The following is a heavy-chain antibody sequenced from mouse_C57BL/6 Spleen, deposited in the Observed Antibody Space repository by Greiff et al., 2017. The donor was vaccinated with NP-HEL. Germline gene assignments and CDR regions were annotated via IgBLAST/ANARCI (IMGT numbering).Heavy chain of an antibody. Sequence: EVQLQQSGPELVKPGASVKISCKASGYTFTDYYMNWVKQSHGKSLEWIGDINPNNGGTSYNQKFKGKATLTVDKSSSTAYMELRSLTSEDSAVYYCARGSSYVSLDYWGQGTTLTVSS. J-gene: IGHJ2*01. D-gene: IGHD1-1*01. CDR1: GYTFTDYY. CDR2: INPNNGGT. CDR3: ARGSSYVSLDY. V-gene: IGHV1-26*01.